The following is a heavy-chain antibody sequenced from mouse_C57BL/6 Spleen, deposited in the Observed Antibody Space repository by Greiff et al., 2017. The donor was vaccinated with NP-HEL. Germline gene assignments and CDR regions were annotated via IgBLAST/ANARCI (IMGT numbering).Heavy chain of an antibody. D-gene: IGHD1-1*01. V-gene: IGHV1-54*01. CDR3: ARNYYGSRNWYFDV. Sequence: VQLQQSGAELVRPGTSVKVSCKASGYAFTNYLIEWVKQRPGQGLEWIGVINPGSGGTNYNEKFKGKATLTADKSSSTAYMQLSSLTSDDSAVYFCARNYYGSRNWYFDVWGTGTTVTVSS. J-gene: IGHJ1*03. CDR1: GYAFTNYL. CDR2: INPGSGGT.